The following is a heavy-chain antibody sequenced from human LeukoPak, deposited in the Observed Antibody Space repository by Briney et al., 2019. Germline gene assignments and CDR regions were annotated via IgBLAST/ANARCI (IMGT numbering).Heavy chain of an antibody. CDR1: GFTFSSYW. Sequence: GVSLGLSCAASGFTFSSYWTHWVRQVPGKGLVWVSRINSDGSSTSYADSVKGRFTISRDNAKNTLYVQMNSLRAEDTAVYYCSTGSGHAFDIWGRGTMVTVSS. D-gene: IGHD3-10*01. CDR3: STGSGHAFDI. J-gene: IGHJ3*02. CDR2: INSDGSST. V-gene: IGHV3-74*01.